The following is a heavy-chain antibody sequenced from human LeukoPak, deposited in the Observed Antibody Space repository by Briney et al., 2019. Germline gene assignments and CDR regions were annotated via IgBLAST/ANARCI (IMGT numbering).Heavy chain of an antibody. D-gene: IGHD1-26*01. CDR2: ITSTSRYI. V-gene: IGHV3-21*06. CDR3: ARDGSYYGQYYFDY. J-gene: IGHJ4*02. CDR1: GFTFDDYA. Sequence: GGSLRLSCAASGFTFDDYAMHWVRQAPGKGLEWVSSITSTSRYIYYADSLKGRFTVSRDNAKSSLYLQMNSLTVEDTAVYYCARDGSYYGQYYFDYWGQGILVTVSS.